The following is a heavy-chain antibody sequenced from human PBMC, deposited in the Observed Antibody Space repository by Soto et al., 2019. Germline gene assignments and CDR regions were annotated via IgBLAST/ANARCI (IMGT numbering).Heavy chain of an antibody. V-gene: IGHV3-66*01. D-gene: IGHD3-22*01. Sequence: GGSLRLSCAASGFTVSSNYMSWVRQAPGKGLEWVSVIYSGGSTYYADSVKGRFTISRDNSKNTLYLQMNSLRAEDTVVYYFARSVYYYDSSGYYGGDWFDPWGQGTLVTVSS. CDR1: GFTVSSNY. J-gene: IGHJ5*02. CDR2: IYSGGST. CDR3: ARSVYYYDSSGYYGGDWFDP.